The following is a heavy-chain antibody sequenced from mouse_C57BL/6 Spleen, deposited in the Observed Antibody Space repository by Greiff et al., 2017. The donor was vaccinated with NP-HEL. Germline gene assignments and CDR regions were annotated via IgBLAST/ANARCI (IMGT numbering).Heavy chain of an antibody. D-gene: IGHD2-3*01. Sequence: QVQLKQSGAELAKPGASVKLSCKASGYTFTSYWMHWVKQRPGQGLEWIGYINPSSGYTKYNQKFKDKATLTADKSSSTAYMQLSSLTYEDSAVYYCAREGDGYSEAMDYWGQGTSVTVSS. J-gene: IGHJ4*01. CDR2: INPSSGYT. V-gene: IGHV1-7*01. CDR1: GYTFTSYW. CDR3: AREGDGYSEAMDY.